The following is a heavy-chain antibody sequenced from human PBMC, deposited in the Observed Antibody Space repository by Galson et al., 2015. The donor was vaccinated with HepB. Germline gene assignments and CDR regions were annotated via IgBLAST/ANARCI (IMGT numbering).Heavy chain of an antibody. CDR3: TTEGTTGTTPVTFYYYYYMDV. CDR1: GFTFSNAW. D-gene: IGHD1-1*01. Sequence: SLRLSCAASGFTFSNAWMSWVRQAPGKGLEWVGRIKSKTDGGTTDYAAPVKGRFTISRDDSKNTLYLQMNSLKTEDTAVYYCTTEGTTGTTPVTFYYYYYMDVWGKGTTVTVSS. J-gene: IGHJ6*03. V-gene: IGHV3-15*01. CDR2: IKSKTDGGTT.